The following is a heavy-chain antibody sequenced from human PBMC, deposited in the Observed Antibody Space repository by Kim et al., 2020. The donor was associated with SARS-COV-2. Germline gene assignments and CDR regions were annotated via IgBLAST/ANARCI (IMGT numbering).Heavy chain of an antibody. J-gene: IGHJ3*02. CDR3: ARGGYSYGYYADVFDI. Sequence: GGSLRLSCAASGFTFSDYYMSWIRQAPGKGLEWVSYISSSGSNIYYADSVKGRFTISRDNAKNSLYLQMNSLRAEDTAVYYCARGGYSYGYYADVFDIWGQGTMVTVSS. CDR1: GFTFSDYY. D-gene: IGHD5-18*01. V-gene: IGHV3-11*01. CDR2: ISSSGSNI.